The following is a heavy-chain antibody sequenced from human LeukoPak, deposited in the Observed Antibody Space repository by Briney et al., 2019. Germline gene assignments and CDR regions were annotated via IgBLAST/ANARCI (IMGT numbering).Heavy chain of an antibody. V-gene: IGHV3-21*01. Sequence: GGSLRLSCAASGFTFSSYSMNWVRQAPGKGLELVSSISSSGSYIFHADSVKGRFTISRDNAKNTLYLELNSLRAEDTAVYYCARASTAVTTRDYFDYWGQGTLVTVSS. CDR2: ISSSGSYI. D-gene: IGHD4-17*01. CDR1: GFTFSSYS. CDR3: ARASTAVTTRDYFDY. J-gene: IGHJ4*02.